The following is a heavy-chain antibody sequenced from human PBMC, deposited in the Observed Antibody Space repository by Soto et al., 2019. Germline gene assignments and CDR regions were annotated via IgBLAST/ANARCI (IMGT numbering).Heavy chain of an antibody. Sequence: EVQLLESGGGLVQPGGSLRLSCAASGFTFSSYAMSWVRQAPGKGLKWVSAISGSGGSTYYADSVKGRFTISRDNSKNTLYLQMNSLRAEDTAVYYCAHDGGGELPLGMDYWGQGTLVTVSS. CDR2: ISGSGGST. D-gene: IGHD1-26*01. CDR3: AHDGGGELPLGMDY. CDR1: GFTFSSYA. V-gene: IGHV3-23*01. J-gene: IGHJ4*02.